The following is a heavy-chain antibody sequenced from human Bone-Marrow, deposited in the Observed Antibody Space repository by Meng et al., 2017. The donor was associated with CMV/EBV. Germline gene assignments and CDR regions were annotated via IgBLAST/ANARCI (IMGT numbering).Heavy chain of an antibody. CDR3: ARGPYSSGWYGLVDY. CDR2: INPNSGGT. J-gene: IGHJ4*02. CDR1: GYTFTGYY. Sequence: QVQLVQSGAEVKKPGASVKVSCKASGYTFTGYYMHWVRQAPGQGLEWMGWINPNSGGTNYAQKFQGRVTMTRDTSISTAYMELSDLRSEDTAIYYCARGPYSSGWYGLVDYWGQGTLVTVSS. V-gene: IGHV1-2*02. D-gene: IGHD6-19*01.